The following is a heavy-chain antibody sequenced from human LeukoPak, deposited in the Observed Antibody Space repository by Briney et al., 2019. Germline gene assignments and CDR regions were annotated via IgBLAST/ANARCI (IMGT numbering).Heavy chain of an antibody. CDR3: ARNHPTGDFFDY. CDR2: IYYSGST. V-gene: IGHV4-59*08. Sequence: SETLSLTCTVSGCSISSYYWSWIRQPPGKGLEWIGYIYYSGSTNYNPSLKSRVTISVDTSKNQFSLKLSSVTAADTAVYYCARNHPTGDFFDYWGQRTLVTVSS. J-gene: IGHJ4*02. D-gene: IGHD7-27*01. CDR1: GCSISSYY.